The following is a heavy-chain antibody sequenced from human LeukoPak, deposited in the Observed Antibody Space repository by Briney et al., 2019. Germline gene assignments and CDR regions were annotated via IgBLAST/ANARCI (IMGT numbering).Heavy chain of an antibody. CDR2: IWYDGSNK. CDR1: GFTFSSYG. J-gene: IGHJ5*02. V-gene: IGHV3-33*01. CDR3: AREGYDFWSGPPVPFNWFDP. Sequence: GGSLRLSCAASGFTFSSYGMHWVRQAPGKGREWVAVIWYDGSNKYYADSVKGRFTISRDNSKNTLYLQMNSLRAEDTAVYYCAREGYDFWSGPPVPFNWFDPWGQGTLVTVSS. D-gene: IGHD3-3*01.